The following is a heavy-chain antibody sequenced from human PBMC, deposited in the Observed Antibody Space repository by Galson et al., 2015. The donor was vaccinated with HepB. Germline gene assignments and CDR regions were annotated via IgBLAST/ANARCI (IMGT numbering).Heavy chain of an antibody. Sequence: SVKVSCKVSGYTLTELSMHWVRQAPGKGLEWMGGFDPEDGETIYAQKFQGRVTMTEDTSTDTAYMELSSLRSEDTAVYYCATPWVGGSLFQHWGQGTLVTVSS. V-gene: IGHV1-24*01. J-gene: IGHJ1*01. D-gene: IGHD1-26*01. CDR3: ATPWVGGSLFQH. CDR1: GYTLTELS. CDR2: FDPEDGET.